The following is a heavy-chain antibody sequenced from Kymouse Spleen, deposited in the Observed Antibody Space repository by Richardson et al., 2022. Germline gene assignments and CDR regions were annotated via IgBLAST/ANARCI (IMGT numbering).Heavy chain of an antibody. CDR1: GFTFSSYA. V-gene: IGHV3-23*04. Sequence: EVQLVESGGGLVQPGGSLRLSCAASGFTFSSYAMSWVRQAPGKGLEWVSAISGSGGSTYYADSVKGRFTISRDNSKNTLYLQMNSLRAEDTAVYYCAKWGGATGSTTTTVWTSGAKGPRSPSPQ. CDR2: ISGSGGST. D-gene: IGHD1-26*01. CDR3: AKWGGATGSTTTTVWTS. J-gene: IGHJ6*02.